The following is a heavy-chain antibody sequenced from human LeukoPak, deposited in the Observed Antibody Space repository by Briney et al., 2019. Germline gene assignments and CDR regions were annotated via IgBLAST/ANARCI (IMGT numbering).Heavy chain of an antibody. CDR2: IMPMFGTA. V-gene: IGHV1-69*06. D-gene: IGHD2-2*01. Sequence: GASVKVSCKASGGTFSSYDISWVRQAPGQGLEWMGGIMPMFGTANYAQKFQGRVTITADKSTSTAYTELSSLRSEDTAVYYCASGRTDIVVVPATLRNYYFDYWGQGTLVTVSS. CDR1: GGTFSSYD. CDR3: ASGRTDIVVVPATLRNYYFDY. J-gene: IGHJ4*02.